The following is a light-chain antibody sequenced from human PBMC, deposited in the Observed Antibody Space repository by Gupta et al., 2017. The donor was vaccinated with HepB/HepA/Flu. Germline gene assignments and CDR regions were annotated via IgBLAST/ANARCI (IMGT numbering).Light chain of an antibody. Sequence: SVLTQPPAVSGAPGPWATISCTGSSSNIVADYDVNWYQHLPGTEPKRLMVCNNKRPSGVPDRFSGDKAGTYASPETIGLQAEDEADDYCQYSDTGMSGVIFGGGTKLTVL. CDR1: SSNIVADYD. CDR2: CNN. V-gene: IGLV1-40*01. CDR3: QYSDTGMSGVI. J-gene: IGLJ2*01.